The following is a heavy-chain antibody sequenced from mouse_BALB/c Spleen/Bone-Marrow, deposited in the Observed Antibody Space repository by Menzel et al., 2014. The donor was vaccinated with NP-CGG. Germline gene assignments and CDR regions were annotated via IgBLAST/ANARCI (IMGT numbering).Heavy chain of an antibody. CDR1: GFNIKDTY. D-gene: IGHD5-1-1*01. Sequence: DVQLQESGAELVKPGASVKLSCTASGFNIKDTYIHWVKQRPEQGPEWIGRIDPANGNTKYDPKFQGKATITADTSSNTAYLQLNSLTSEDTAVYYCARGIPYYPMDYWGQGTSVTVSS. CDR3: ARGIPYYPMDY. J-gene: IGHJ4*01. V-gene: IGHV14-3*02. CDR2: IDPANGNT.